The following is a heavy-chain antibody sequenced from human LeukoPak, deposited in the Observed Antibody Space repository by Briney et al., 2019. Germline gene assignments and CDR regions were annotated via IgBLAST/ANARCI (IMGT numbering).Heavy chain of an antibody. CDR1: GLSISSGGNY. D-gene: IGHD5-18*01. CDR3: VRVASSAMATVYQYYMDV. V-gene: IGHV4-31*03. Sequence: SETLCLTCTVSGLSISSGGNYWSWLRQHPGKGLEGIVFIDYRGDTYHNSSLQSRVTISLDTSKNQFSLKLRSMTAADTAVYYCVRVASSAMATVYQYYMDVWGKGTTVSVSS. J-gene: IGHJ6*03. CDR2: IDYRGDT.